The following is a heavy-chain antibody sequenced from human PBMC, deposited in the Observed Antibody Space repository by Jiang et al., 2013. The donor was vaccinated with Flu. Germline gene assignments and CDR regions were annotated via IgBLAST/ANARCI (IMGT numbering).Heavy chain of an antibody. CDR1: GGSISSGDYY. CDR2: IHYSGNT. Sequence: GSGLVKPSQTLSLPCSVSGGSISSGDYYWSWIRHPPGKGLEYIGYIHYSGNTYYHPSLKSRLSLSLNTSKNQFSLKLSSVTAADTAMYYCARVVVPSDIDSYYYYIDVWG. J-gene: IGHJ6*03. D-gene: IGHD2-2*01. CDR3: ARVVVPSDIDSYYYYIDV. V-gene: IGHV4-30-4*01.